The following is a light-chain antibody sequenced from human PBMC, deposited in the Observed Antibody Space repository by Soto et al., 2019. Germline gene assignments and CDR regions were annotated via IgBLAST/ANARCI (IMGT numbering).Light chain of an antibody. Sequence: QSALTQPASVSGSPGQSITISCTGTSSDVGGYNHVSWYQHYPDKVPKLLIYNVSHRPSGVSNRFSGSKSGNTASLTISGLQAEDEADYFCTSSTTGSLYVFGTGTKLTVL. CDR1: SSDVGGYNH. J-gene: IGLJ1*01. CDR2: NVS. CDR3: TSSTTGSLYV. V-gene: IGLV2-14*01.